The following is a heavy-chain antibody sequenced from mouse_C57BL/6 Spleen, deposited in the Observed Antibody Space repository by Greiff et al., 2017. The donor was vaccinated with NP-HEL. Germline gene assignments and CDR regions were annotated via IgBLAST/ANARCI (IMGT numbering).Heavy chain of an antibody. CDR1: GYSITSDY. CDR2: ISYSGSA. Sequence: VQLQESGPGLAKPSQTLSLTCSVTGYSITSDYWNWIRKFPGHKLEYMGNISYSGSANYYPSLISRISITRDTYKKQNYLQLNSVTTEDTATYYCARYLGGYAMDYWGQGTSVTVSS. D-gene: IGHD4-1*01. CDR3: ARYLGGYAMDY. V-gene: IGHV3-8*01. J-gene: IGHJ4*01.